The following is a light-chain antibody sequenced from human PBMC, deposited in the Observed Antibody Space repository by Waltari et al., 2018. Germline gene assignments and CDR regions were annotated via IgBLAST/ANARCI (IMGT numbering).Light chain of an antibody. Sequence: QSVLTQPPSVSAAPGQKVTISCSGSTSNIGNNYVSWYQQLPGAAPKVFIYETAKRPSGSPDRFPGSKSGTSASLGITGLQTGDEATYYCGTWDNNLSALVFGGGTKLTVL. J-gene: IGLJ2*01. CDR1: TSNIGNNY. CDR2: ETA. CDR3: GTWDNNLSALV. V-gene: IGLV1-51*02.